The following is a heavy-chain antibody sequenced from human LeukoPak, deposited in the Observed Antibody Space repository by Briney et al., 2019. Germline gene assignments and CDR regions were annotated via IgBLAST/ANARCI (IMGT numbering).Heavy chain of an antibody. CDR2: IYSSGTT. D-gene: IGHD6-19*01. CDR3: ARGRSGWYVFDY. J-gene: IGHJ4*02. V-gene: IGHV3-53*01. Sequence: GGSLRLSCAASGLTVSSNHMSWVRQAPGKGLVWASVIYSSGTTYYADSVKGRFTISRDDSKNTLYLQMNSLRAEDTAVYYCARGRSGWYVFDYWGQGTLVTVSS. CDR1: GLTVSSNH.